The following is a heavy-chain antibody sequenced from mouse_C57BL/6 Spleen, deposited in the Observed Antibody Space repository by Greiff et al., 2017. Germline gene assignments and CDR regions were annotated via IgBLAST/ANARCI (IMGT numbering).Heavy chain of an antibody. J-gene: IGHJ2*01. D-gene: IGHD1-1*01. Sequence: VQLQQPGAELVMPGASVKLSCKASGYTFTSYWMHWVKQRPGQGLEWIGEIDPSDSYTNYNQKFKGKSTLTVDKSSSTAYMQLSSLTSEDSAVYYCARREITTVVVDYWGQGTTLTVSS. CDR3: ARREITTVVVDY. CDR1: GYTFTSYW. V-gene: IGHV1-69*01. CDR2: IDPSDSYT.